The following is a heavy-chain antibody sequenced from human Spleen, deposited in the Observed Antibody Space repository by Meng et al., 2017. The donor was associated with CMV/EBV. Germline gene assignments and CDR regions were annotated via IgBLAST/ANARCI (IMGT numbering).Heavy chain of an antibody. CDR1: GGSISSYY. J-gene: IGHJ3*01. V-gene: IGHV4-59*01. D-gene: IGHD1-26*01. CDR3: VGLLNGAFDV. Sequence: SETLSLTCTVSGGSISSYYWSWIRQPPGKGLEWIGYIYYSGSTNYNPSLKSRVTISVDTSKNQFSLKLSSVTAADTAVYYCVGLLNGAFDVWGQGTMVTVSS. CDR2: IYYSGST.